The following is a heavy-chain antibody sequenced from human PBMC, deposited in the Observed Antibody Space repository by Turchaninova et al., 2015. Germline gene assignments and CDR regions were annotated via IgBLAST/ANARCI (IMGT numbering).Heavy chain of an antibody. D-gene: IGHD3-3*01. CDR3: ARVHRITIFDY. Sequence: QVQLQQWGAGLLKPSETLSLTCAVSGWSFSGSYWSWIRLPPGKGLEWIGEITHRGSTNYNPSLKSRVTISVDTSKNQFARKLSSVTAADTAVYYCARVHRITIFDYWGQGTLVTVSS. V-gene: IGHV4-34*01. CDR2: ITHRGST. CDR1: GWSFSGSY. J-gene: IGHJ4*02.